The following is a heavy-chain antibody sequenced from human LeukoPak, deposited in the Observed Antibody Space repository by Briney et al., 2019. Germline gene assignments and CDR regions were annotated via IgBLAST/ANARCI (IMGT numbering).Heavy chain of an antibody. V-gene: IGHV1-18*01. D-gene: IGHD2-2*01. J-gene: IGHJ4*02. Sequence: ASVKVSCKASGYTFTSYGISWVRQAPGQGLEWMGWISAYNGNTNYAQKLQGRVTMTTDASTSTAYMELRSLRSDDTAVYYCAREDGGSSTSCYDYWGQGTLVTVSS. CDR1: GYTFTSYG. CDR2: ISAYNGNT. CDR3: AREDGGSSTSCYDY.